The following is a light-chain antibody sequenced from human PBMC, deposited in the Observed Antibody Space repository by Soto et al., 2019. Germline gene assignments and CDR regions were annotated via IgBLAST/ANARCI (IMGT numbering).Light chain of an antibody. CDR1: QSVSSSY. V-gene: IGKV3-20*01. Sequence: TQSPGTLSLSPGERATLSCRASQSVSSSYLAWYQQKPGQAPRLLIYGASSRATGIPDRFSGSGSGTDFTLTISRLEPEDFAVYYCQQYGSSSLTFGGGTKVDIK. J-gene: IGKJ4*01. CDR3: QQYGSSSLT. CDR2: GAS.